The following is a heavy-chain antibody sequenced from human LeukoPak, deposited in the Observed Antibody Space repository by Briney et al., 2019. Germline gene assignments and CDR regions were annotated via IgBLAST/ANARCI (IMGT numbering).Heavy chain of an antibody. CDR2: IGTHNGGT. V-gene: IGHV1-18*04. D-gene: IGHD6-13*01. Sequence: ASLKVSCKASGYIFSNYAMSWLRQAPGQGLEWMGWIGTHNGGTRYAQQVQGRVTMTADASTNTVYMELRSLRSDDTALYYCVRDGNSGWYSSFDYWGQGTLVTVSA. CDR1: GYIFSNYA. J-gene: IGHJ4*02. CDR3: VRDGNSGWYSSFDY.